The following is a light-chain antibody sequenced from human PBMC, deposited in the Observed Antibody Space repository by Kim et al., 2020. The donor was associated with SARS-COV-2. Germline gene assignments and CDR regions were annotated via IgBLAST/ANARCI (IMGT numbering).Light chain of an antibody. Sequence: GQSITISCAGTSSDVGAYKYVSWYQQHPGKAPKLLIYDVSDRPSGVSNRFSGSKSGNTASLTISGLQAEDEADYYCTSYTSSSTYVFGTGTKVT. J-gene: IGLJ1*01. CDR1: SSDVGAYKY. V-gene: IGLV2-14*03. CDR2: DVS. CDR3: TSYTSSSTYV.